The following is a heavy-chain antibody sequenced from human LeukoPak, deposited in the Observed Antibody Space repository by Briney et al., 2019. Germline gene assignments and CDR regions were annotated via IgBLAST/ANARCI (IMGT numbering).Heavy chain of an antibody. CDR1: GYTFTGYY. J-gene: IGHJ3*02. CDR2: INPDNGVT. Sequence: ASVTVSCKASGYTFTGYYIHWVRQAPGQGLEWMGWINPDNGVTNYAQKFQGRVTITRDTSISTAYMELSSLRSEDTAVYYCARDSSGWYVGAFDIWGQGTMVTVSS. V-gene: IGHV1-2*02. D-gene: IGHD6-19*01. CDR3: ARDSSGWYVGAFDI.